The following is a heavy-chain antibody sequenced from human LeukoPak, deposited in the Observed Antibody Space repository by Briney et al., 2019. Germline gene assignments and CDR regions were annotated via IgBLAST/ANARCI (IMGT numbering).Heavy chain of an antibody. CDR3: ARSGGHDAFDI. D-gene: IGHD4-23*01. CDR1: GVSVSSYTAA. V-gene: IGHV6-1*01. Sequence: SQTLTLTCAISGVSVSSYTAAWSWIRQSPSRGLESLVRTYYSSKWYNDYAVSVKSRITINPDTSKNQFSLQLTSVSPEDTDVYYCARSGGHDAFDIWGQGTMVTVS. CDR2: TYYSSKWYN. J-gene: IGHJ3*02.